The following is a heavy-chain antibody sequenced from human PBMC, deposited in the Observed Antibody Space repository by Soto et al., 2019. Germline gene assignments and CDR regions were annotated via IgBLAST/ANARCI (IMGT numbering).Heavy chain of an antibody. CDR1: GYTFTSYA. V-gene: IGHV1-3*01. Sequence: ASVKVSCKASGYTFTSYAMHWVRQAPGQRLEWMGWINAGNGNTKYSQKFQGRVTITRDTSASTAYMELSSLRSEDTAVYYCARDLYDILTGYYSVYYYYGMDVWGQGTTVTVSS. J-gene: IGHJ6*02. CDR2: INAGNGNT. CDR3: ARDLYDILTGYYSVYYYYGMDV. D-gene: IGHD3-9*01.